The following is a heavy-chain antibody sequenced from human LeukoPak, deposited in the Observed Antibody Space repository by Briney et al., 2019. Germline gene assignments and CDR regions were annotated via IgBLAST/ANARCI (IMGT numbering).Heavy chain of an antibody. V-gene: IGHV3-11*04. D-gene: IGHD6-6*01. CDR3: ARQYSSSVEYFQH. J-gene: IGHJ1*01. CDR2: ISSSGSTI. Sequence: PRGSLRLSCAASGFTFSDYYMSWIRQAPGKGLEWVSYISSSGSTIYYADSVKGRFTISRDNAKNSLYLQMNSLRAEDTAVYYCARQYSSSVEYFQHWGQGTLVTVSS. CDR1: GFTFSDYY.